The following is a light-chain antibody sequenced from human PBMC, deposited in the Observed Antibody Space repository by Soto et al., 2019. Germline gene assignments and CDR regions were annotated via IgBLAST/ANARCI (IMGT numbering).Light chain of an antibody. CDR3: QQYSDWPRT. V-gene: IGKV3-15*01. CDR2: GAS. CDR1: QTVRSN. Sequence: EVVMTQSPATLSLSPGDRATLSCRASQTVRSNLAWYQQKSGQAPRVLIHGASTRATGVPDRFSGSGSGTDFTLTISSLQSEDFAVYYCQQYSDWPRTFGQGTKVDIK. J-gene: IGKJ1*01.